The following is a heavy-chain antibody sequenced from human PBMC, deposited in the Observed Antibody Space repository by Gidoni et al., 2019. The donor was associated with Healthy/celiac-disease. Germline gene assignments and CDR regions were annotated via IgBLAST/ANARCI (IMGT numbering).Heavy chain of an antibody. V-gene: IGHV3-30-3*01. CDR3: ARDADYGDYVVRTFDP. CDR1: AFTFSSYA. D-gene: IGHD4-17*01. Sequence: QVQLVESGGGVFQPGRSLRLSCAASAFTFSSYAMHWVRQAPGKGLEWVAVISYDGSNKYYADSVKGRFTISRDNSKNTLYLQMNSLRAEDTAVYYCARDADYGDYVVRTFDPWGQGTLVTVSS. J-gene: IGHJ5*02. CDR2: ISYDGSNK.